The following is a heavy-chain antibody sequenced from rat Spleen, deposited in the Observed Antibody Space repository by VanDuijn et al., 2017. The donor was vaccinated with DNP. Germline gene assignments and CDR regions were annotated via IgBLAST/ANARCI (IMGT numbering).Heavy chain of an antibody. CDR3: TTDRTRWWYFDF. V-gene: IGHV5-20*01. CDR2: ITNTGDST. J-gene: IGHJ1*01. D-gene: IGHD1-4*01. Sequence: EVQLVESGGGLVQPGRSLKLSCAASGFTFSDYYMAWVRQAPKKGLEWVASITNTGDSTYYSDSVKGRFSISRDNAKSTVYLQMNSLRSEDTATYHCTTDRTRWWYFDFWGPGTMVTVSS. CDR1: GFTFSDYY.